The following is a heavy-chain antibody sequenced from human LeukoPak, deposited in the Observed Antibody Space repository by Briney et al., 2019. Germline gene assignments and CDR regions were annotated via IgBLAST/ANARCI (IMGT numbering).Heavy chain of an antibody. CDR2: ISDSGSST. V-gene: IGHV3-23*01. CDR1: GFTFSSFA. CDR3: ARRGTDYCTPSSCHPNWFAP. J-gene: IGHJ5*02. Sequence: GGSLRLSCAASGFTFSSFAMSWVRQAPGKGLEWVSAISDSGSSTYYPDTVKGRFTISRDNSKNTLYLQMNSLRAEDTAVYFCARRGTDYCTPSSCHPNWFAPWGQGTQVTVSS. D-gene: IGHD4-11*01.